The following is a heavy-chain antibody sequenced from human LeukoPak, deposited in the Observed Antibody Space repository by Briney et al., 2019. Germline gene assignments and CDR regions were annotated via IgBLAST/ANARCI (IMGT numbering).Heavy chain of an antibody. CDR3: AREASLYCSGNDCYWAFDR. V-gene: IGHV3-7*01. CDR2: IKQDESKT. CDR1: GSSFSNYW. D-gene: IGHD2-2*01. J-gene: IGHJ5*02. Sequence: GGSLRLSCAASGSSFSNYWMSWVRQAPGKGLEWVANIKQDESKTYYIDSVKGRFTISRDNARNSLYLQINSLTAEDTAVYYCAREASLYCSGNDCYWAFDRWGQGTLVTVSS.